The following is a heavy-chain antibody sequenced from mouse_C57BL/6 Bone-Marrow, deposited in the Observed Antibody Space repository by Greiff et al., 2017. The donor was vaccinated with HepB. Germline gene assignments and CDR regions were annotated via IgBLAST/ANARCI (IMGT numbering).Heavy chain of an antibody. CDR1: GYTFTSYW. Sequence: VQLQQPGAELVMPGASVKLSCKASGYTFTSYWMHWVKQRPGQGLEWIGEIDPSDSYTNYNQKFKGKSTLTVDKSSSTAYMQLSSLTSEDSAVYYCARRGIYYGNFYWYFDVWGTGTTVTVSS. D-gene: IGHD2-1*01. CDR2: IDPSDSYT. CDR3: ARRGIYYGNFYWYFDV. J-gene: IGHJ1*03. V-gene: IGHV1-69*01.